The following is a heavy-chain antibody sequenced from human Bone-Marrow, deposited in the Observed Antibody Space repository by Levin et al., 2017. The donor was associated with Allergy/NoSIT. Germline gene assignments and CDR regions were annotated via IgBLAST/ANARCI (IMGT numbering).Heavy chain of an antibody. Sequence: PVASVKVSCKALGXTXSTXXXTXXXXXXXXGLEWMGWISPYNGNTNYARNFLARVTMTTDTSTSTAYMDLRSLRSDDTAVYYCARDRSPRLRSAFAFDIWGQGTMVTVSS. CDR2: ISPYNGNT. V-gene: IGHV1-18*01. CDR1: GXTXSTXX. CDR3: ARDRSPRLRSAFAFDI. J-gene: IGHJ3*02. D-gene: IGHD4-17*01.